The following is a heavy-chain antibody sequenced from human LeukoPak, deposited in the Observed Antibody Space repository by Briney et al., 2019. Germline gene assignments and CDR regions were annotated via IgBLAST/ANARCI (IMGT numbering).Heavy chain of an antibody. V-gene: IGHV4-59*01. CDR2: MYNSGST. D-gene: IGHD4-17*01. J-gene: IGHJ4*02. Sequence: SETLSLTCTVSGGSISGSYWSWIRQPSGKGLEWIAYMYNSGSTNYNPSLKSRVTISIDTSKNQFSLKLSSLTAADTAIYYCARGIESYGDYGYWGQGILVTVSS. CDR1: GGSISGSY. CDR3: ARGIESYGDYGY.